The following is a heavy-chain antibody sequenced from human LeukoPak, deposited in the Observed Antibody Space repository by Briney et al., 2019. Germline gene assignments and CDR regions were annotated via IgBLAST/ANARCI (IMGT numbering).Heavy chain of an antibody. D-gene: IGHD1-14*01. J-gene: IGHJ6*02. CDR3: ARAQNRDV. CDR2: ISYDGSNK. V-gene: IGHV3-30*03. CDR1: GFTFSSYG. Sequence: GRSLRLSCAASGFTFSSYGMHWVRQAAGKGLEWVAVISYDGSNKYYADSVKGRFTISRDNSKNSLYLQMNSLRAEDTAVYYCARAQNRDVWGQGTTVTVSS.